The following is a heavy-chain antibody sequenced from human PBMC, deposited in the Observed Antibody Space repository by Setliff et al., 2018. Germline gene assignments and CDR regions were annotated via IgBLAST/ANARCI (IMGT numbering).Heavy chain of an antibody. D-gene: IGHD2-2*01. J-gene: IGHJ5*02. V-gene: IGHV1-18*01. CDR3: ARDRATVVAPPTSTLFDP. CDR1: GYTFSNYG. Sequence: ASVKVSCKASGYTFSNYGISWVRQAPGQGLEWMGWISAHNGYIVYAQKLQDRVTMTTDTSANTAYVELRSLRSDDTAVYYCARDRATVVAPPTSTLFDPWGQGTRVTVSS. CDR2: ISAHNGYI.